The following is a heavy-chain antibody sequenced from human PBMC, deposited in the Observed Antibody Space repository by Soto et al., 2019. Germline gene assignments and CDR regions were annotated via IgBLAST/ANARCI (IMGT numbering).Heavy chain of an antibody. V-gene: IGHV1-2*02. Sequence: ASVKVSCKASGYTFTGYYMHWVRQAPGQGLEWMGWINPNSGGTNYAQKFQGRVTMTRDTSISTAYMELSRLRSDDTAVYYCARGNVRIAAASNWFDPWGQGTLVTVSS. CDR2: INPNSGGT. J-gene: IGHJ5*02. CDR3: ARGNVRIAAASNWFDP. CDR1: GYTFTGYY. D-gene: IGHD6-13*01.